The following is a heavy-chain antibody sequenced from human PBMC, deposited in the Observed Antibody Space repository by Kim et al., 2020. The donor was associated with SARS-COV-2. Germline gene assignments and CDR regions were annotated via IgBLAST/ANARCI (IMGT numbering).Heavy chain of an antibody. Sequence: SETLSLTCTVSGGSIRNYYWSWIRQPPGKGLEWIGNIYYSGSTNYNPPLKSRVTISLDTSNNQFSLKLTSVTAADTAIYYCARQEWVWGSYSSYFDYWC. J-gene: IGHJ4*01. D-gene: IGHD3-16*01. CDR1: GGSIRNYY. CDR3: ARQEWVWGSYSSYFDY. CDR2: IYYSGST. V-gene: IGHV4-59*08.